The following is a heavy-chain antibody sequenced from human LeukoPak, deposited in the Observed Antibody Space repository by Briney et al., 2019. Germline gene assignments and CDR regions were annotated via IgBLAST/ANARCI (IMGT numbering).Heavy chain of an antibody. Sequence: GGSLRLSCAASGFTFSNAWMSWVRQAPGKGLEWVGRIKSKTDGGTTDYAAPVKGRFTISRDDSKNTLYLQMNSLKTEDTAVYYCTTDSHNWRTPLFDDYWGQGTLVTVSS. CDR2: IKSKTDGGTT. J-gene: IGHJ4*02. CDR3: TTDSHNWRTPLFDDY. V-gene: IGHV3-15*01. D-gene: IGHD1-20*01. CDR1: GFTFSNAW.